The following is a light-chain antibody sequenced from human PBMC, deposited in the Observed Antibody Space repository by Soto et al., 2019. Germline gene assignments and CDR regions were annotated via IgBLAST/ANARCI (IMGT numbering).Light chain of an antibody. Sequence: DIQLTQSPSFLSASLGDRVTITCRASQGIGSYLAWYQQKPGKAPRLLIYAAYTLQSGVQSRFSGSGSDTEFTLTISSLQPEDFATYYCQQLNNYPLTFGGGTKVDIK. CDR2: AAY. CDR1: QGIGSY. V-gene: IGKV1-9*01. CDR3: QQLNNYPLT. J-gene: IGKJ4*01.